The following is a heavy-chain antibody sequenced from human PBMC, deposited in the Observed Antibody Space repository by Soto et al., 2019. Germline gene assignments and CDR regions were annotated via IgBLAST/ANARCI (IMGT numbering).Heavy chain of an antibody. V-gene: IGHV4-34*01. CDR1: GGSFSGYY. D-gene: IGHD5-12*01. CDR2: INHSGST. Sequence: SEILSLTCAVYGGSFSGYYWSWIRQPPGKGLEWIGEINHSGSTNYNPSLKSRVTISVDTSKNQLSLKLSSVTAADTAVYYCASIRGYSGYDARNFDYWGQGTLVTVSS. CDR3: ASIRGYSGYDARNFDY. J-gene: IGHJ4*02.